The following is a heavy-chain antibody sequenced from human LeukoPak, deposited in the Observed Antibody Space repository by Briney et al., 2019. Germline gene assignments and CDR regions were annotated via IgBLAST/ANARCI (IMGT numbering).Heavy chain of an antibody. CDR1: GGSISSYY. J-gene: IGHJ3*02. V-gene: IGHV4-59*08. D-gene: IGHD6-6*01. CDR2: IYYRGST. Sequence: SETLSLTCTVSGGSISSYYWSWIRQPPGKGLEWIGYIYYRGSTNYNPSLKSRVTISVDTSKNQFSLKLSSVTAADTAVYYCGRFIAARPYAFDIWGQGTMVTVSS. CDR3: GRFIAARPYAFDI.